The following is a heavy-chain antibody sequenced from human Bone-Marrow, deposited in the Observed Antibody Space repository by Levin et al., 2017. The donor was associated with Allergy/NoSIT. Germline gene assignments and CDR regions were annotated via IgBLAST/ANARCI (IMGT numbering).Heavy chain of an antibody. D-gene: IGHD2-21*01. CDR2: ISSSSSYI. CDR3: ARDMSGLIGYHTVHPDAFDI. Sequence: GESLKISCAASGFTFSSYSMNWVRQAPGKGLEWVSSISSSSSYIYYADSVKGRFTISRDNAKNSLYLQMNSLRAEDTAVYYCARDMSGLIGYHTVHPDAFDIWGQGTMVTVSS. J-gene: IGHJ3*02. CDR1: GFTFSSYS. V-gene: IGHV3-21*01.